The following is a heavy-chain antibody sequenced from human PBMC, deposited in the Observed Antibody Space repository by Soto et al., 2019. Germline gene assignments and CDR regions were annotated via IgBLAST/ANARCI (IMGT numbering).Heavy chain of an antibody. J-gene: IGHJ4*02. CDR2: MYHTGST. D-gene: IGHD3-10*01. CDR3: ATRFDGSGSFEC. CDR1: GGAISSSKW. V-gene: IGHV4-4*02. Sequence: PSETLSLTCAVSGGAISSSKWWAWVRQPPGKVLQRIGEMYHTGSTNNIPSLKSRVTMSVDKSKNQFSLVLISVTASETAFFYCATRFDGSGSFECRSQGTLVTASS.